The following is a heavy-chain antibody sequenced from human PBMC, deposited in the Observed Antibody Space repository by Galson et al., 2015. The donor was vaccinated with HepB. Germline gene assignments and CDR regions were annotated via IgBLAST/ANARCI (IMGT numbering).Heavy chain of an antibody. CDR2: ISSSSYI. V-gene: IGHV3-21*01. Sequence: SLRLSCAASGFTFSSYSMNWVRQAPGKGLEWVSSISSSSYIYYADSVKGRFTISRDNAKNSLYLQMNSLRADDTAVYYCARRGRLEWLLPFDYWGQGTLVTVSS. CDR3: ARRGRLEWLLPFDY. J-gene: IGHJ4*02. CDR1: GFTFSSYS. D-gene: IGHD3-3*01.